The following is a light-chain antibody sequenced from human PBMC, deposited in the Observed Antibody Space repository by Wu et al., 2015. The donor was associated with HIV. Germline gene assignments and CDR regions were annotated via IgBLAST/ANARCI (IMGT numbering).Light chain of an antibody. CDR1: QSISSY. Sequence: DIQMTQSPSSLSASVGDRVTITCRASQSISSYLNWYQQKPGKAPKLLIYAASSLQSGVPSRFSGSGPGTDFTLTISSLQPEDVATYYCQKYNTAPWTFGQGTKVEMK. CDR2: AAS. CDR3: QKYNTAPWT. V-gene: IGKV1-39*01. J-gene: IGKJ1*01.